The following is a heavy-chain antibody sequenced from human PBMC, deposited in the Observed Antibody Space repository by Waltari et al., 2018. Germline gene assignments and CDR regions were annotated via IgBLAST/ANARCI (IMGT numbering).Heavy chain of an antibody. CDR2: INHSGST. CDR1: GGSFSGYY. D-gene: IGHD3-22*01. Sequence: QVQLQQWGAGLLKPSETLSLTCAVYGGSFSGYYWSWIGQPPGKGLEWIGEINHSGSTNYNPSLKSRVTISVDTSKNQFSLKLSSVTAADTAVYYCASTDDSSAKNLGYWGQGTLVTVSS. V-gene: IGHV4-34*01. CDR3: ASTDDSSAKNLGY. J-gene: IGHJ4*02.